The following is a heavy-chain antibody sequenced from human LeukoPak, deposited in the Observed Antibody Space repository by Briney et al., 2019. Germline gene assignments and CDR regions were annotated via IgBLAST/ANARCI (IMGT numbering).Heavy chain of an antibody. V-gene: IGHV3-30*02. CDR1: GSTFSSYG. D-gene: IGHD3-9*01. CDR2: IRYDGSNK. CDR3: AKVGDYDILTGYYLSGAFDI. J-gene: IGHJ3*02. Sequence: GGSLRLSCAASGSTFSSYGMHWVRQAPGKGLEWVAFIRYDGSNKYYADPVKGRFTISRDNSKNTLYLQMNSLRAEDTAVYYCAKVGDYDILTGYYLSGAFDIWGQGTMVTVSS.